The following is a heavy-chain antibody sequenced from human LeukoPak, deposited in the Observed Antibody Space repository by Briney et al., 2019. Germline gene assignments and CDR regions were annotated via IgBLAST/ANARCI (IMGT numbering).Heavy chain of an antibody. CDR2: ISGSGGST. Sequence: PSETLSLTCAVSGYSISSGYYWGWIRQPPGQGLEWVSAISGSGGSTYYADSVKGRFTISRDNSKNTLYLQMNSLRAEDTAVYYCAKGPPLGYYYMDVWGKGTTVTVSS. CDR3: AKGPPLGYYYMDV. V-gene: IGHV3-23*01. J-gene: IGHJ6*03. CDR1: GYSISSGYY.